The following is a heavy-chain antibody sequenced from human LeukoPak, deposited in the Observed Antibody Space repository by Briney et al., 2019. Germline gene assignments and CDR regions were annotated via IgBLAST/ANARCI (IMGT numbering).Heavy chain of an antibody. CDR3: ARTNSSGYAHFDY. J-gene: IGHJ4*02. CDR2: ISHSGST. V-gene: IGHV4-34*01. D-gene: IGHD3-22*01. CDR1: GGSFSGYY. Sequence: SETLSLTCAVYGGSFSGYYWSWIRQPPGKGLEWIGEISHSGSTNYNPSLKSRVTISVDTSKNQFSLKLSSVTAADTAVYYCARTNSSGYAHFDYWGQGTLVTASS.